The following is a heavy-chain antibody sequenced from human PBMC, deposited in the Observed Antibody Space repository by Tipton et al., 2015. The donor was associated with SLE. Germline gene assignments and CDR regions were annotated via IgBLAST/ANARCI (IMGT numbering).Heavy chain of an antibody. Sequence: LRLSCAVYGGSFSGYYWSWIRQPPGKGLEWIGEINHSGSTNYNPSLKSRVTISVDTSKNQFSLKLSSVTAADTAVYYCAGVNYGYYYFDYWGQGTLVTVSS. CDR1: GGSFSGYY. V-gene: IGHV4-34*01. D-gene: IGHD3-10*01. CDR3: AGVNYGYYYFDY. J-gene: IGHJ4*02. CDR2: INHSGST.